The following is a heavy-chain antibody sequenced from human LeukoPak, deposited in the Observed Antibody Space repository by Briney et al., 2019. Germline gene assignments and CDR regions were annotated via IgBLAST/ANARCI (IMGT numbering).Heavy chain of an antibody. V-gene: IGHV3-21*01. CDR3: ARDRAYDSSGYYSFDY. CDR1: GFTFSSYS. J-gene: IGHJ4*02. D-gene: IGHD3-22*01. CDR2: ISSSSSYI. Sequence: PGGSLRLSGAASGFTFSSYSMNWVRQPPGKGRGGVSSISSSSSYIYYADSVKGRFTISRDNAKNSLYLQMNSLRAEDTAVYYCARDRAYDSSGYYSFDYWGQGTLVTVSS.